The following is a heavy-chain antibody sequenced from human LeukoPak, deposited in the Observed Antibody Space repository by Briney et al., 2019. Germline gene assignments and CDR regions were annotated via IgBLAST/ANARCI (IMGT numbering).Heavy chain of an antibody. Sequence: SETLSLTCAVYGGSLTGYYWSWIRLPPGKGLEWIGEINHRGSTNYNPSLKSRVTISVDSSKNQVSLRLSSVTAADTAVYYCARGQKKIQLWPASYYYYYMDVWGKGTTVTVSS. J-gene: IGHJ6*03. CDR1: GGSLTGYY. CDR3: ARGQKKIQLWPASYYYYYMDV. D-gene: IGHD5-18*01. V-gene: IGHV4-34*01. CDR2: INHRGST.